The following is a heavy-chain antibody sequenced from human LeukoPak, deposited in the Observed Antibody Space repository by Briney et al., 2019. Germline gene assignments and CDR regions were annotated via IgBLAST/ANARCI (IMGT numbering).Heavy chain of an antibody. V-gene: IGHV4-34*01. CDR2: INHSGSN. J-gene: IGHJ6*02. Sequence: SETLSLTCAVYGGSFSGYYWSWIRQPPGKGLEWVGEINHSGSNNYNPSSKSRVTISVNKSTNQSSLKLSSVTAADTAVYYCARVRRTVVSRDSGYCYHYGMDCWGQGTTVTVSS. CDR1: GGSFSGYY. CDR3: ARVRRTVVSRDSGYCYHYGMDC. D-gene: IGHD1-26*01.